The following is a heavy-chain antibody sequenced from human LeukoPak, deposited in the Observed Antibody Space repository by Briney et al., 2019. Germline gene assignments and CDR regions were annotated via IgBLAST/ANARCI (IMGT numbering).Heavy chain of an antibody. CDR2: MNPNSGNT. V-gene: IGHV1-8*01. J-gene: IGHJ6*03. CDR3: ASSPRAYYYYMDV. CDR1: GYTFTSYD. Sequence: ASVEVSCKASGYTFTSYDVNWVRQATGQGLEWMGWMNPNSGNTGYAQKFQGRVTMTRNTSISTAYMELSSLRSEDTAVYYCASSPRAYYYYMDVWGKGTTVTISS.